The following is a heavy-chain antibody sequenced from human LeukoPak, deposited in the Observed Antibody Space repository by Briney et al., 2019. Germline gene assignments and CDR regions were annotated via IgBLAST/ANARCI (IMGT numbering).Heavy chain of an antibody. CDR2: MNPSGGST. CDR1: GFTFTSYY. V-gene: IGHV1-46*01. J-gene: IGHJ3*02. Sequence: GASVKVSCKASGFTFTSYYMHWVRQPPGQGLEWMGIMNPSGGSTSYPQKFQGRVTMTRDTSTSTVYMELSSLRSEDTAVYYCACVVRGAFDIWGQGTLVTVSS. CDR3: ACVVRGAFDI. D-gene: IGHD2-21*01.